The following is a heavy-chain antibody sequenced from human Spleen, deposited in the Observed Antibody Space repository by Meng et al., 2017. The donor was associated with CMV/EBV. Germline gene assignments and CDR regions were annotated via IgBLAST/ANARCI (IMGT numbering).Heavy chain of an antibody. CDR2: ISAKNGIT. D-gene: IGHD2-8*01. Sequence: ASVKVSCKASGYSFTTYPISWVRQAPGQGLEWMGWISAKNGITHYAQNLQGRVTMTTDTSTSTVYMELSSLSSEDTAVYYCARDGLSQDDAGLMGHYFDHWGQGALVTVSS. CDR1: GYSFTTYP. CDR3: ARDGLSQDDAGLMGHYFDH. V-gene: IGHV1-18*01. J-gene: IGHJ4*02.